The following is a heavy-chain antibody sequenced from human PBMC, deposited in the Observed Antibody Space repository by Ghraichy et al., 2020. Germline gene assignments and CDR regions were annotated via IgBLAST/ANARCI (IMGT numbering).Heavy chain of an antibody. J-gene: IGHJ6*02. Sequence: LSLTCAASGLTFSSYSMNWVRQAPGKGLEWVSYISSTSGIIYYADSVKGRFTMSRDNAKKSLYLQMNSLRDEDTAVYYCARERYCTNGICSYYDYGMDVWGQGTKVTVSS. CDR2: ISSTSGII. CDR1: GLTFSSYS. V-gene: IGHV3-48*02. CDR3: ARERYCTNGICSYYDYGMDV. D-gene: IGHD2-8*01.